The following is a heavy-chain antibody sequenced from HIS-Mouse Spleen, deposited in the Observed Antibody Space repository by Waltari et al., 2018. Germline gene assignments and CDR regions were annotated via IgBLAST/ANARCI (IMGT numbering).Heavy chain of an antibody. Sequence: QLQLQESGPGLVKPSETLSLTCTVSGGSISSSSYYWGWIRQPPGKGLEWIGSIYYSGATSENPSPKSRVTISVDTSKNQFSLKLSSVTAADTAVYYCAREIPYSSSWYDWYFDLWGRGTLVTVSS. CDR3: AREIPYSSSWYDWYFDL. CDR2: IYYSGAT. D-gene: IGHD6-13*01. V-gene: IGHV4-39*07. CDR1: GGSISSSSYY. J-gene: IGHJ2*01.